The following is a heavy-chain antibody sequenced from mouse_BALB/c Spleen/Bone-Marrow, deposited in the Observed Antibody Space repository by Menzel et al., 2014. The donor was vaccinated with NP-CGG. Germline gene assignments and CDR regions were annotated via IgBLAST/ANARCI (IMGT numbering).Heavy chain of an antibody. CDR2: INPYNDGT. D-gene: IGHD2-3*01. J-gene: IGHJ4*01. V-gene: IGHV1-14*01. CDR3: ARRWLPYAMDY. CDR1: GYTFTSYI. Sequence: EVQLQQSGPELVKPGASVKMSCKASGYTFTSYIMHWVKQKPGQGLEWIGYINPYNDGTKYNEKFKGKATLTSDKSSSTAYMELSSLISEDSAVYYCARRWLPYAMDYWGQGTSVTVSS.